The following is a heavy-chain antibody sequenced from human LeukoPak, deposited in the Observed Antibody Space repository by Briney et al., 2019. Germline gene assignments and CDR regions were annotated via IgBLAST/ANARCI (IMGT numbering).Heavy chain of an antibody. D-gene: IGHD4-23*01. V-gene: IGHV3-30*02. J-gene: IGHJ6*03. CDR3: AKSQATVVTPPSRYYYYMDV. Sequence: GGSLRLSCAASGFTFSSYGMHWVRQAPGKGLEWVAFIRYDGSNKYYADSVKGRFTISRDNSKNTLYLQVNSLRAEDTAVYYCAKSQATVVTPPSRYYYYMDVWGKGTTVTVSS. CDR1: GFTFSSYG. CDR2: IRYDGSNK.